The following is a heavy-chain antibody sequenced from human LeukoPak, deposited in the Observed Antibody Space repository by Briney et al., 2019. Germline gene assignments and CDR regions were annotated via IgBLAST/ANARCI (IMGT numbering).Heavy chain of an antibody. Sequence: GASVKVSCKASGYTFISYYMHWVRQAPGQGLEWMGIINPSGGSTSYAQKFQGRVTMTRDTSTSTVYMELSSLRSEDTAVYYCARGEYVLRFLEWSKAPPDPWGQGTLVTVSS. D-gene: IGHD3-3*01. J-gene: IGHJ5*02. CDR1: GYTFISYY. CDR2: INPSGGST. CDR3: ARGEYVLRFLEWSKAPPDP. V-gene: IGHV1-46*01.